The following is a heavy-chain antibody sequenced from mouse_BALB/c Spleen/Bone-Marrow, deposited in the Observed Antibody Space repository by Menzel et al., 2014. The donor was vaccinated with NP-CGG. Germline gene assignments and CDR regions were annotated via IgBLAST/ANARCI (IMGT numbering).Heavy chain of an antibody. D-gene: IGHD2-14*01. CDR1: GYSITGDYA. V-gene: IGHV3-2*02. CDR3: AKYRYDDYYAMDY. Sequence: EVKLQESGPGLVKPSQSLSLTCTVTGYSITGDYAWNWIRQFPGNKLEWMGYISYSGRTSYNPSLKRRISITRDTTKNQFFLQLNSVTTEDTATYYCAKYRYDDYYAMDYWGQGTSVTVSS. J-gene: IGHJ4*01. CDR2: ISYSGRT.